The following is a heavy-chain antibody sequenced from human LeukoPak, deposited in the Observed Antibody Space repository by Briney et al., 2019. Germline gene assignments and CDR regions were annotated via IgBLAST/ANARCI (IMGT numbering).Heavy chain of an antibody. J-gene: IGHJ6*03. CDR3: ARRGYDILTGNYDYYYYMDV. D-gene: IGHD3-9*01. CDR1: GFTFDDYG. V-gene: IGHV3-20*04. Sequence: GGSLRLSCAASGFTFDDYGMSWARQAPGKGLEWVSGINWNGGSTGYADSVKGRFTISRDNAKNSLYLQMNSLRAEDTALYYCARRGYDILTGNYDYYYYMDVWGKGTTVTVSS. CDR2: INWNGGST.